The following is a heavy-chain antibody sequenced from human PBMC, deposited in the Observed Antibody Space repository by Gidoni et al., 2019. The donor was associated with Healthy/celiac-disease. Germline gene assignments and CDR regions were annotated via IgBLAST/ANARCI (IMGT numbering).Heavy chain of an antibody. CDR3: AREGYSSGWYHGLNG. CDR2: IIPYFGTA. Sequence: QVQLVPSGSEVQKPRSSVKVSCKASGGPFCSYAISWVRQAPGQGLEWMGGIIPYFGTANYAQKFQGRVTITADESTSTAYMELSSLRSEDTAVYYCAREGYSSGWYHGLNGWGQGTLVTVSS. D-gene: IGHD6-19*01. V-gene: IGHV1-69*01. CDR1: GGPFCSYA. J-gene: IGHJ4*02.